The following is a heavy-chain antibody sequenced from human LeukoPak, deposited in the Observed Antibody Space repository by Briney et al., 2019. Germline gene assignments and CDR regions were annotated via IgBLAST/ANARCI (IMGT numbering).Heavy chain of an antibody. Sequence: GGSLRLSCAASGFTFSSYAMHWVRQAPGKGLEWVAFISYDGSNKYYADSVKGRFTISRDNSKNTLYMQMHSLRAEDTAVYYCAKALGSIVVTTTDYWGQGTLVTVSS. CDR3: AKALGSIVVTTTDY. D-gene: IGHD5-12*01. CDR1: GFTFSSYA. J-gene: IGHJ4*02. V-gene: IGHV3-30*04. CDR2: ISYDGSNK.